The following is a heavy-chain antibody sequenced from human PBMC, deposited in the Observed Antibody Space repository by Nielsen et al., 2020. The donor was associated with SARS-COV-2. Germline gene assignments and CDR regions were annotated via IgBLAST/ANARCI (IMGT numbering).Heavy chain of an antibody. CDR3: ARGGSVGYDFWSGYYCDY. J-gene: IGHJ4*02. CDR2: ISYDGSNK. D-gene: IGHD3-3*01. CDR1: GFTFSSYA. V-gene: IGHV3-30-3*01. Sequence: GESLKISCAASGFTFSSYAMHWVRQAPGKGLEWVAVISYDGSNKYYADSVKGRFTISRDNSKNTLYLQMNSLRAEDTAVYYCARGGSVGYDFWSGYYCDYWGQGTLVTVSS.